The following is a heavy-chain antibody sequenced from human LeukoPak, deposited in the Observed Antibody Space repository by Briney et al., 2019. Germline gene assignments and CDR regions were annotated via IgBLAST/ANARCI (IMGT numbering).Heavy chain of an antibody. D-gene: IGHD3-9*01. CDR2: INWNGGST. Sequence: GGSLRLSCAASGFTFDDYGMSWVRQAPGKGLEWVSGINWNGGSTGYADSVKGRFTISRDNAKNSLYLQMNSLRAEDTALYYCAKEAHYPHMGTYLVTIDSWGQGTPVTVSS. CDR3: AKEAHYPHMGTYLVTIDS. V-gene: IGHV3-20*04. J-gene: IGHJ4*02. CDR1: GFTFDDYG.